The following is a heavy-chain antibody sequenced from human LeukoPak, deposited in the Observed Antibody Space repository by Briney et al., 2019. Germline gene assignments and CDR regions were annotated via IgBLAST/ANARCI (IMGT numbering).Heavy chain of an antibody. D-gene: IGHD2-15*01. Sequence: PGGSLRLSCAASGFTFRSYWMTWVRQAPGKGLERVANTKQDGSEKYYVDTVKGRLTIFRDNAKNSLYLQMNSLRAEDTAVYYCARVLDSSSSRYQAFPYWGQGTLVTVSS. V-gene: IGHV3-7*01. CDR2: TKQDGSEK. CDR3: ARVLDSSSSRYQAFPY. J-gene: IGHJ4*02. CDR1: GFTFRSYW.